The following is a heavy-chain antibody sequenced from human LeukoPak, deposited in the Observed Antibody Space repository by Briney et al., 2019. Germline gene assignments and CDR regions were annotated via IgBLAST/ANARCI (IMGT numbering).Heavy chain of an antibody. CDR3: ARGGVVVPAAIGSYYMDV. V-gene: IGHV4-59*01. Sequence: SETLSLTCTVSGGSISSYYWSWIRQPPGKGLEWIGYIYYSGSTNYNPSLKSRVTISVDTSKNQFSLKLSSVTAADTAVYYCARGGVVVPAAIGSYYMDVWGKGATVTVSS. D-gene: IGHD2-2*01. CDR2: IYYSGST. J-gene: IGHJ6*03. CDR1: GGSISSYY.